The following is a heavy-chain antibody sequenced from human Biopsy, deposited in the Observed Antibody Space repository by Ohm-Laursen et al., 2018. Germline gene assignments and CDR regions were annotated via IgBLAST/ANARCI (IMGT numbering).Heavy chain of an antibody. CDR3: VKDRGGARASFHY. V-gene: IGHV3-9*01. CDR2: INRDSDTA. Sequence: SSLRLSCSASGFIFDDYDMHWVRQAPGKGLEWVSRINRDSDTADYVDSVRGRFTISRDNARKTLFLQMNSPRPEDTALYYCVKDRGGARASFHYWGQGIRVAASS. CDR1: GFIFDDYD. D-gene: IGHD3-16*01. J-gene: IGHJ4*02.